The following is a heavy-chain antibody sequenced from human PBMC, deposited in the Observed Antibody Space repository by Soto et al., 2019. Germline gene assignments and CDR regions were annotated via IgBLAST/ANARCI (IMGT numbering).Heavy chain of an antibody. V-gene: IGHV3-23*01. CDR3: ATTAQIWFGEPLRGY. J-gene: IGHJ4*02. Sequence: EVQLLESGGGLVQPGGSLRLSCAASGFTFSSYAMSWVRQAPGKGLEWVSAISGSGGSTYYADSVQGRFTISRDNSKNTLYLQMNSLRAEDTAVYYCATTAQIWFGEPLRGYWGQGTLVTVSS. D-gene: IGHD3-10*01. CDR2: ISGSGGST. CDR1: GFTFSSYA.